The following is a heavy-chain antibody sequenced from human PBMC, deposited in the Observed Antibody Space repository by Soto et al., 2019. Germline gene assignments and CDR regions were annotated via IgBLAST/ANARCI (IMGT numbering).Heavy chain of an antibody. J-gene: IGHJ4*02. CDR1: GGTFSSYA. CDR3: ARGPYENSYGYFSPGNFDY. D-gene: IGHD5-18*01. Sequence: ASVKVSCKASGGTFSSYAISWVRQAPGQGLEWMGGIIPIFGTANYAQKFQGRVTITADESTSTAYMELSSLRSEDTAVYYCARGPYENSYGYFSPGNFDYWGQGPLVTVSS. V-gene: IGHV1-69*13. CDR2: IIPIFGTA.